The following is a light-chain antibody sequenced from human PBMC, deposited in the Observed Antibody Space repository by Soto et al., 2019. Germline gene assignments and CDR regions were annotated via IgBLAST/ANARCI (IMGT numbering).Light chain of an antibody. J-gene: IGKJ4*01. CDR2: YAS. Sequence: VLTQSPATLSLSPGERATLSCRASQTVSRYLAWYQQKPGQAPRLLIYYASNRATCIPARFSGSGSGTDYTLTISRLEPEDVAVYYCQQRSTWPFLTFGGGTKVEL. CDR3: QQRSTWPFLT. V-gene: IGKV3-11*01. CDR1: QTVSRY.